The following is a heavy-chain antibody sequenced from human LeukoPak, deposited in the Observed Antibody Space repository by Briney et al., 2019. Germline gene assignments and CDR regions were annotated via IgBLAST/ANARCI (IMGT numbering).Heavy chain of an antibody. D-gene: IGHD1-26*01. J-gene: IGHJ5*02. V-gene: IGHV3-30*02. CDR3: AKDFLRGNSGSYRNWFDP. Sequence: PGGSLRLSCAASGFTFSSYGMHWVRQAPGKGLEWVAFIRYDGSNKYYADSVKGRFTISRDNSKNTLYLQMNSLRAEDTAVYYCAKDFLRGNSGSYRNWFDPWGQGTLVTVSS. CDR2: IRYDGSNK. CDR1: GFTFSSYG.